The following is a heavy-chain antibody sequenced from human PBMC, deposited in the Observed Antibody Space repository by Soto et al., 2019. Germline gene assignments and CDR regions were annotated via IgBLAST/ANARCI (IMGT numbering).Heavy chain of an antibody. CDR3: ARDEVGYSGYDPYYYYGMDV. CDR2: IYYSGST. D-gene: IGHD5-12*01. V-gene: IGHV4-30-4*02. J-gene: IGHJ6*02. CDR1: GGSISSGDYY. Sequence: SDTLSLTCTVSGGSISSGDYYWSWIRQPPGEGLEWIGYIYYSGSTYYNPSLKSRVTISVDTSKNQFSLKLSSVTAADTAVYYCARDEVGYSGYDPYYYYGMDVWGQGTTVTVSS.